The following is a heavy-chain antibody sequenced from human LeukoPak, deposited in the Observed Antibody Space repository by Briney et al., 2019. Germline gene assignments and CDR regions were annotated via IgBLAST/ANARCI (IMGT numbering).Heavy chain of an antibody. D-gene: IGHD3-9*01. CDR3: TREIRYFDWFQADY. CDR1: GSTFGDHS. J-gene: IGHJ4*02. CDR2: IRSKAYGGTA. V-gene: IGHV3-49*03. Sequence: GGSLRLSCTASGSTFGDHSVSWFRQAPGKGLEWVGFIRSKAYGGTAEYAASVKGRFTISRDDSKSVAYLQMDSLKTEDTAVYYCTREIRYFDWFQADYWGRGTLVTVSS.